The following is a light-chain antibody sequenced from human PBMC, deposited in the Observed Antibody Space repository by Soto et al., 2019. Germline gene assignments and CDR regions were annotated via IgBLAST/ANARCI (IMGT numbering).Light chain of an antibody. J-gene: IGKJ1*01. Sequence: DIQMTQSPSSLSASVGDRVTIACRASQTISNYLNWYQQKPGKAPKLLIYAASNLQPGVPSKFSGSGSGTDFILTISSLQSEDFETYYCQQTYSSPRTFGQGTDVVMK. CDR3: QQTYSSPRT. V-gene: IGKV1-39*01. CDR2: AAS. CDR1: QTISNY.